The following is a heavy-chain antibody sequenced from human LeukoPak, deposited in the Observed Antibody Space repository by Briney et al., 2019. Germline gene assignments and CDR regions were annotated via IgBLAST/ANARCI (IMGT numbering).Heavy chain of an antibody. CDR3: AKSRYFDWLWVFYY. CDR2: ISGSGGST. V-gene: IGHV3-23*01. J-gene: IGHJ4*02. Sequence: GGSLRLSCAASGFTFSSYGMSWVRQAPGKGLEWVSAISGSGGSTYYADSVKGRFTISRDNSKNTLHLQMNSLRAEDTAVYYCAKSRYFDWLWVFYYWGQGTLVTVSS. D-gene: IGHD3-9*01. CDR1: GFTFSSYG.